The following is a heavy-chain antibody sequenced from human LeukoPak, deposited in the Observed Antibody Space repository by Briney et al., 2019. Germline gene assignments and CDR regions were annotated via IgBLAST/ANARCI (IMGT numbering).Heavy chain of an antibody. Sequence: SEALSLTCTVSGGSISSSSYYWGWIRQPPGKGREWIGSIYYSGSTYYNPSLKSRVTISVDTSKNQFSLKLSSVTAADTAVYYCARHGTTVTAYFDYWGQGTLVTVSS. CDR3: ARHGTTVTAYFDY. D-gene: IGHD4-17*01. J-gene: IGHJ4*02. V-gene: IGHV4-39*01. CDR1: GGSISSSSYY. CDR2: IYYSGST.